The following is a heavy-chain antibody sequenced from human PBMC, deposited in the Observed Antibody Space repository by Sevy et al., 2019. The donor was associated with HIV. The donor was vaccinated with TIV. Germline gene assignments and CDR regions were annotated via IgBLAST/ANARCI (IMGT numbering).Heavy chain of an antibody. D-gene: IGHD2-8*01. J-gene: IGHJ4*02. CDR3: AREGCTKPHDY. V-gene: IGHV3-23*01. CDR2: LSFGCGEI. Sequence: GGSLRLSCAASGFTFSKYSLSWVRQPPGKGLEWVSTLSFGCGEINYADSVKGRFTISRDNSKSSVYLQMNNLRPEDTAVYYCAREGCTKPHDYWGQGTLVTVSS. CDR1: GFTFSKYS.